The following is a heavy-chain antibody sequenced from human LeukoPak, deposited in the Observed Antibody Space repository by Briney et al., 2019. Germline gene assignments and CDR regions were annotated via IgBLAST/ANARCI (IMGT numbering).Heavy chain of an antibody. CDR3: AKERQRYCGGDCDFDY. CDR1: GFTFSSYA. Sequence: PGGSLSLSCAASGFTFSSYAMSWVRQAPGKGLEWVSAISGSGGSTYYADSVKGRFTISRDNSKNTLYLQMNSLRAEDTAVYYCAKERQRYCGGDCDFDYWGQGTLVTVSS. D-gene: IGHD2-21*02. V-gene: IGHV3-23*01. CDR2: ISGSGGST. J-gene: IGHJ4*02.